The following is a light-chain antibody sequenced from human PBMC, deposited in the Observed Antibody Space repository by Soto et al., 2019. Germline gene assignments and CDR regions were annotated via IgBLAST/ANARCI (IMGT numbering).Light chain of an antibody. J-gene: IGKJ5*01. V-gene: IGKV3-20*01. CDR3: QQSYSTPIT. Sequence: EIVLTQSPGTLSLSPGERATLSCRASQSISANYLAWYQQKPGQAPRLLIYAASSRATGIPARFSGSGSGTDFTLTISSLQPEDFATYYCQQSYSTPITFGQGTRLEI. CDR2: AAS. CDR1: QSISANY.